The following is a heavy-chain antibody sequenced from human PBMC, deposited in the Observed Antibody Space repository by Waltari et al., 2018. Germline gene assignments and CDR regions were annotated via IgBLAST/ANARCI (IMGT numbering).Heavy chain of an antibody. CDR3: ANRPTGKAY. D-gene: IGHD1-1*01. Sequence: EVQLVESGGGLVQPGGSLRLSCAASGFTFSIYETSWVHQAPGKGLEWVSYISSSGSTIYYADSVKGRFTISRDNAKNSLYLQMNSLRDEDTAVYYCANRPTGKAYWGQGTLVTVSS. J-gene: IGHJ4*02. CDR1: GFTFSIYE. V-gene: IGHV3-48*03. CDR2: ISSSGSTI.